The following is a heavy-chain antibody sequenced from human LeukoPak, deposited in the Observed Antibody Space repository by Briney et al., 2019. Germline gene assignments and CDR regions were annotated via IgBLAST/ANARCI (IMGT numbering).Heavy chain of an antibody. Sequence: GGSLRLSCAASGFTFSDYYMSWIRQAPGEGLVWVSRIKTDGTSPSYVDSVKGRFTISRDNAKNTLYLQMNSLRAEDTAVYYCARGGDFWSGYHDYWGQGTLVTVSS. D-gene: IGHD3-3*01. CDR3: ARGGDFWSGYHDY. CDR2: IKTDGTSP. V-gene: IGHV3-74*01. J-gene: IGHJ4*02. CDR1: GFTFSDYY.